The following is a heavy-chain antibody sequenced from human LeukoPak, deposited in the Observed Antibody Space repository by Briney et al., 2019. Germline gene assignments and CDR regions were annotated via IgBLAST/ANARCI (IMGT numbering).Heavy chain of an antibody. CDR2: IYPGDSDT. CDR1: GYSFTSYW. Sequence: GESLKISCKGSGYSFTSYWIGWVRQMPGKGLEWMGIIYPGDSDTRYSPSFQGQVTISADKSISTAYLQWSSLKASDTAMYYCARSIETWFGESSRGSYFDYWGQGTLVTVSS. D-gene: IGHD3-10*01. CDR3: ARSIETWFGESSRGSYFDY. J-gene: IGHJ4*02. V-gene: IGHV5-51*01.